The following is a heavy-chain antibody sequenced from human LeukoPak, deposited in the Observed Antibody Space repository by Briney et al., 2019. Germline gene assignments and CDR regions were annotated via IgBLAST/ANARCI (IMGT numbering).Heavy chain of an antibody. Sequence: GGSLRLSCAASGFTFSSYAMHWVRQAPGKGLEWVAVISYDGSNKYYADSVKGRFTISRDNSKNTLYLQMNSLRAEDTAVYYCARAGFDYWGQGTLVTVSS. CDR2: ISYDGSNK. J-gene: IGHJ4*02. CDR1: GFTFSSYA. V-gene: IGHV3-30-3*01. CDR3: ARAGFDY.